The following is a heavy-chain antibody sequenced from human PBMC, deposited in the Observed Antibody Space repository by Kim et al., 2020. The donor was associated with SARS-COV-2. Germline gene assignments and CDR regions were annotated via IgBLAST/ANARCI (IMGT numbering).Heavy chain of an antibody. V-gene: IGHV1-69*04. Sequence: SVKVSCKASGGTFSSYAISWVRQAPGQGLEWMGRIIPILGIANYAQKFQGRVTITADKSTSTAYMELRSLRSEDTAVYYCASVTMVRGVIINYYYGMDVWGQGTTVTVSS. CDR3: ASVTMVRGVIINYYYGMDV. D-gene: IGHD3-10*01. CDR1: GGTFSSYA. J-gene: IGHJ6*02. CDR2: IIPILGIA.